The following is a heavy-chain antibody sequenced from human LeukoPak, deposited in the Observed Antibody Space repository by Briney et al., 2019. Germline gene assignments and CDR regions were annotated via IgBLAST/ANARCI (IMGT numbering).Heavy chain of an antibody. Sequence: GGSLRLSCAATGFSFRSYWMNWVRQAPGKGLEWLAIIKQDGSEKHYKGSVEGRFTISRDNAKNSLHLQMNSLRAEDTAVYYCAGGSGYLITSWGRGTLVTVSS. D-gene: IGHD3-9*01. CDR2: IKQDGSEK. CDR3: AGGSGYLITS. V-gene: IGHV3-7*01. J-gene: IGHJ5*02. CDR1: GFSFRSYW.